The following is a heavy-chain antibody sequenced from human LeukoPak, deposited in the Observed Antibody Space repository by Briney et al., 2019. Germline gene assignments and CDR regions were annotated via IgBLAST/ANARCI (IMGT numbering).Heavy chain of an antibody. Sequence: PGGSLRLSCAASGFTFDDYGMSWVRHAPGKGLEWVSGINWNGGSTGYADSVKGRFTISRDNAKNSLYLQMNSLRAEDTALYYCARDRGGSADYYYYYMDVWGKGTTVTVSS. J-gene: IGHJ6*03. CDR1: GFTFDDYG. V-gene: IGHV3-20*04. D-gene: IGHD3-10*01. CDR2: INWNGGST. CDR3: ARDRGGSADYYYYYMDV.